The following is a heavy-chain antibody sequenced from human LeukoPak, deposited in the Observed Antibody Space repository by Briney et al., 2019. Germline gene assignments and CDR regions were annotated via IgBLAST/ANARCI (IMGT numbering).Heavy chain of an antibody. CDR3: ARHPDCSSTSCYSTSGSGYDRGYYYGMDV. V-gene: IGHV4-61*02. CDR2: IRSSGTT. D-gene: IGHD2-2*01. Sequence: SQTLSLTCTVSGDSITSDNYYWSWIRQPAEKNLEWLGRIRSSGTTEYASLFQGRVTISVDTSKSQFSLKLSSVTAADTAVYYCARHPDCSSTSCYSTSGSGYDRGYYYGMDVWGQGTTVTVSS. J-gene: IGHJ6*02. CDR1: GDSITSDNYY.